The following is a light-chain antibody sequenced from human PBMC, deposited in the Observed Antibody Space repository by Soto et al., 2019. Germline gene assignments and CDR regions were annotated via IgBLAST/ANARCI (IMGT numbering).Light chain of an antibody. Sequence: EIVLTQTPATLSLYPGERVTLSCRASQNIGDTYLAWYQQKPGQAPRLLIYGVSARGTGISDRFSASGSGTDFTLTISRLEPDDFAVYYCHQYSRSPVTFSPLPFGGGSKVEI. V-gene: IGKV3-20*01. CDR2: GVS. CDR1: QNIGDTY. CDR3: HQYSRSPVTFSPLP. J-gene: IGKJ4*01.